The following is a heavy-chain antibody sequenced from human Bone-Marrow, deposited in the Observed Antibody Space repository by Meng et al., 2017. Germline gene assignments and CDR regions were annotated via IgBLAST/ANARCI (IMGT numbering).Heavy chain of an antibody. CDR2: IYYSGST. D-gene: IGHD3-22*01. J-gene: IGHJ6*02. CDR1: GFTFSSFE. CDR3: ARAFYDSSGYYYYGMDV. Sequence: ESLKISCAASGFTFSSFEMNWVRQAPGKGLEWIGYIYYSGSTNYNPSLKSRVTISVDTSKNQFSLKLSSVTAADTAVYYCARAFYDSSGYYYYGMDVWGQGTTVTVSS. V-gene: IGHV4-59*01.